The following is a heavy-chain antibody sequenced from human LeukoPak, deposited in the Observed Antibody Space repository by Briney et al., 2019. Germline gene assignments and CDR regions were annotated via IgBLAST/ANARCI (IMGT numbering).Heavy chain of an antibody. V-gene: IGHV1-2*02. CDR1: GYTFTGYY. CDR2: IDPNTGGT. D-gene: IGHD5-18*01. Sequence: ASVKVSCKASGYTFTGYYMHWVRQAPGQGLEWMGWIDPNTGGTHYAQKFQGRVTMTRDTSISTAYMQLSSLRSEDTAVYYCATAYSYGYVPFDYWGQGTLVTVSS. CDR3: ATAYSYGYVPFDY. J-gene: IGHJ4*02.